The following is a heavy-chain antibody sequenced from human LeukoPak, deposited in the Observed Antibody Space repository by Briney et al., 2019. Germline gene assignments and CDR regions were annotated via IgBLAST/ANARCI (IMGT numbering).Heavy chain of an antibody. V-gene: IGHV4-30-4*01. CDR3: ARENNDYGGKKAFDY. J-gene: IGHJ4*02. CDR1: GGSSRSGDYF. CDR2: IHYSGNT. Sequence: SETLSLTCAVSGGSSRSGDYFWSWIRQPPGKGLEWIGHIHYSGNTYYNPSLKSRVSISVDTSKNQFSLKLSSVTAADTAVYYCARENNDYGGKKAFDYWGQGSLVSVSS. D-gene: IGHD4-23*01.